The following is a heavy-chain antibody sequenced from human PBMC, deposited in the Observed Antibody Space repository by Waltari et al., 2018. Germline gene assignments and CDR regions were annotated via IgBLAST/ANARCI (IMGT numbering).Heavy chain of an antibody. D-gene: IGHD3-10*01. CDR1: GFTFDDYA. CDR2: ISWNSGSI. Sequence: EVQLVESGGGLVQPGRSLRLSCPASGFTFDDYAMHWVRQAPGKGLEWVSGISWNSGSIGYADSVKGRFTISRDNAKNSLYLQMNSLRAEDMALYYCARATMVPSFDYWGQGTLVTVSS. V-gene: IGHV3-9*03. CDR3: ARATMVPSFDY. J-gene: IGHJ4*02.